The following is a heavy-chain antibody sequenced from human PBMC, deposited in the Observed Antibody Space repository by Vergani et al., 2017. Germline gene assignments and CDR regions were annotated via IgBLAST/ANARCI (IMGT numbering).Heavy chain of an antibody. CDR3: AKPYHKLQPFDY. J-gene: IGHJ4*02. D-gene: IGHD2-2*01. V-gene: IGHV3-23*01. CDR2: ISGSGGST. CDR1: GFTFSSYA. Sequence: EVQLLESGGGLVQPGGSLRLSFAASGFTFSSYAMSWVRQAPGKGLGWVSAISGSGGSTYYADSVKGRFTISRDNSKNTLYLQMNSLRAEDTAVYYCAKPYHKLQPFDYWGQGTLVTVSS.